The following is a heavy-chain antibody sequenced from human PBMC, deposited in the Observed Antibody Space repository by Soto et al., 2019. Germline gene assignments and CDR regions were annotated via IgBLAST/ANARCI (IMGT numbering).Heavy chain of an antibody. Sequence: QLQLQESGPGLVKPSETLSLTCTVSGGSINSSSYYWGWIRQPPGKGLEWLGSIYYSGSTYYNPSLKSRVTISVDTSKNQFSLKLSSVTAADTAVYYCARRYYGSGKMALYFDYWGQGTLVTVSS. V-gene: IGHV4-39*01. J-gene: IGHJ4*02. CDR2: IYYSGST. CDR1: GGSINSSSYY. CDR3: ARRYYGSGKMALYFDY. D-gene: IGHD3-10*01.